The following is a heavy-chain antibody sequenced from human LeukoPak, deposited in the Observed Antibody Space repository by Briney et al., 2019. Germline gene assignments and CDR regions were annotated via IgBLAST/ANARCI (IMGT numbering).Heavy chain of an antibody. CDR3: ARDRGGTSSAFDP. D-gene: IGHD2-2*01. CDR2: IIPILGIA. J-gene: IGHJ5*02. CDR1: GGTFSSYT. V-gene: IGHV1-69*04. Sequence: GSSVKVSCKASGGTFSSYTISWVRQAPGQGLEWMGRIIPILGIANYAQKFQGRVTITADKSTSTAYMELSSLRSEDTAVYYCARDRGGTSSAFDPWGRGTLVTVSS.